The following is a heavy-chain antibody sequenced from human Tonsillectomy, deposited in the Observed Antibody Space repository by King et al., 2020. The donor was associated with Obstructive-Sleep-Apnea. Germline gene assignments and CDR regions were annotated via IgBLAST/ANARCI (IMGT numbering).Heavy chain of an antibody. Sequence: QLVQSGAEVKKPGASLKISCKGSGYSFTSYWIGWVRQMPGKGLEWMGLIYPGDSDTRYSPSFQGQVTISADKSINTAYLQWSSLKASDTAMYYCARGPSYHHWYFNLWGRGTLVTVSS. V-gene: IGHV5-51*01. CDR1: GYSFTSYW. CDR2: IYPGDSDT. J-gene: IGHJ2*01. CDR3: ARGPSYHHWYFNL.